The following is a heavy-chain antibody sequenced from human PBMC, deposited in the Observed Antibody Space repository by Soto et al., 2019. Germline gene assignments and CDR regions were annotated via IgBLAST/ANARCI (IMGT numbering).Heavy chain of an antibody. CDR1: GFTVSSNY. CDR2: IYSGGST. J-gene: IGHJ6*02. V-gene: IGHV3-66*01. D-gene: IGHD2-2*01. Sequence: EVQLLESGGLLVQPGGSLRLSWAASGFTVSSNYMSWVRQSPGKGLEWVSVIYSGGSTYYADSVKGRFTISRDNSKNTRYLQMNSRGAEDTAVYDCARDDIVFVPVARRGYYYYGMDVRGQGTTVPVSS. CDR3: ARDDIVFVPVARRGYYYYGMDV.